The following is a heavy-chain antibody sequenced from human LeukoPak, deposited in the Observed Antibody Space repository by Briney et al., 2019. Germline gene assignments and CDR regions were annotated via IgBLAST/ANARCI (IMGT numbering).Heavy chain of an antibody. CDR3: AKLLAVAGTGDY. V-gene: IGHV3-30*18. J-gene: IGHJ4*02. CDR1: GFTFSSYG. D-gene: IGHD6-19*01. Sequence: PGGSLRLSCAASGFTFSSYGMHWVRQAPGKGLEWVAVISYDGGNKYYADSVKGRFTISRDNSKNTLYLQMNSLRAEDTAVYCCAKLLAVAGTGDYWGQGTLVTVSS. CDR2: ISYDGGNK.